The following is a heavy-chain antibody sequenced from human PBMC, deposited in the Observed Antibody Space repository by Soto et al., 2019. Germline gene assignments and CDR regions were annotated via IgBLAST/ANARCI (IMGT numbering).Heavy chain of an antibody. CDR3: AKEVAAMVTAYYSGMDV. Sequence: GSLRLSCAASGFTFSSNAMSWVRQAPGKGLEWVSVISGSGGSTYYADSVKGRFTISRGNSKNTLYLQMNSLRVEDTAVYYCAKEVAAMVTAYYSGMDVWGQGTTVTVSS. CDR1: GFTFSSNA. CDR2: ISGSGGST. J-gene: IGHJ6*02. D-gene: IGHD5-18*01. V-gene: IGHV3-23*01.